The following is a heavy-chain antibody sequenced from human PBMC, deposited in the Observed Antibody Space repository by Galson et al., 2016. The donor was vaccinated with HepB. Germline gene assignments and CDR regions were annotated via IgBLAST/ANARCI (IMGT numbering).Heavy chain of an antibody. V-gene: IGHV2-5*01. CDR3: ARFGTEITPGGPFDS. CDR2: IFWNDDK. Sequence: PALVKPTQTLTLTCTFSGFSLSTSGVGVGWIRQPPGRALEWLALIFWNDDKRYSPSLKSRLTITKDTSKNHMVLTVTNMDPVDTATYYCARFGTEITPGGPFDSWGPGTLVTVSS. J-gene: IGHJ4*02. D-gene: IGHD4-23*01. CDR1: GFSLSTSGVG.